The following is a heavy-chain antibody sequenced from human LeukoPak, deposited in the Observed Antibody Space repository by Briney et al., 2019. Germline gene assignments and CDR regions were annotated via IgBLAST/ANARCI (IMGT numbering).Heavy chain of an antibody. V-gene: IGHV3-48*03. J-gene: IGHJ4*02. CDR3: GRVSPFDF. CDR2: IGRNGLSI. Sequence: PGGSLRLSCVASGFRFSDYEMNGVRQAPGKGLEWVSYIGRNGLSIYYADSVRGRFTISRDNAKNSLYLQMNSLRVDDTAFYYCGRVSPFDFWGQGILVTVSS. CDR1: GFRFSDYE.